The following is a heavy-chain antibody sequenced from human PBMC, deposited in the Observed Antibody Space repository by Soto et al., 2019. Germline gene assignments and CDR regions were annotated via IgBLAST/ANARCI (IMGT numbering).Heavy chain of an antibody. Sequence: SETLSLTCAVSGGSISSSNWWSWVRQPPGKGLEWIGEIYHSGSTNYNPSLKSRVTISVDKSKNQFSLKLSSVTAADTAVYSCARTPWDGYTAYSFDYWGKGTLVTVSS. CDR3: ARTPWDGYTAYSFDY. CDR2: IYHSGST. D-gene: IGHD5-18*01. V-gene: IGHV4-4*02. CDR1: GGSISSSNW. J-gene: IGHJ4*02.